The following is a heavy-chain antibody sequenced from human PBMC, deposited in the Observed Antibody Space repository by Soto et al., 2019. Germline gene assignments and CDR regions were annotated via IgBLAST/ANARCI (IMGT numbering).Heavy chain of an antibody. CDR2: ISYDGSNK. D-gene: IGHD4-17*01. J-gene: IGHJ4*02. V-gene: IGHV3-30*18. Sequence: QVQLVESGGGVVQPGRSLRLSCAASGFTFSSYGMHWVRQAPGKGLEWVAVISYDGSNKYYADSVKGRFTISRDNSKNTLYLQMNSLRAEDTAVYYCAKAQEGRDYEGFLIDYWGQGTLVTVSS. CDR3: AKAQEGRDYEGFLIDY. CDR1: GFTFSSYG.